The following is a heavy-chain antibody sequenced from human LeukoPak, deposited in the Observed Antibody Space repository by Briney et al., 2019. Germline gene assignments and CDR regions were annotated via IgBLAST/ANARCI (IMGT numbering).Heavy chain of an antibody. CDR3: ARETGPGGAFDV. J-gene: IGHJ3*01. D-gene: IGHD7-27*01. Sequence: GGSLRLSCAASGFTFSSYAMHWVRQAPGKGLEWVAVISYDGSNKYYADSVKGRFTISRDNSKNTLYLQMNSLRAEDTAVYYCARETGPGGAFDVWGQGTMVTVSS. V-gene: IGHV3-30-3*01. CDR1: GFTFSSYA. CDR2: ISYDGSNK.